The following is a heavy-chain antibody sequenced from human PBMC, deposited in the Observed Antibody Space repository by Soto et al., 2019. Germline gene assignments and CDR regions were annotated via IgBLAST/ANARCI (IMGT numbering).Heavy chain of an antibody. CDR2: IWYDGSNK. J-gene: IGHJ6*02. CDR3: AREGYCSSTSCYSYYYYYGMDV. Sequence: VGSLRLSCAASGFTFSSYGMHWVRQAPGKGLEWVAVIWYDGSNKYYADSVKGRFTISRDNSKNTLYLQMNSLRAEDTAVYYCAREGYCSSTSCYSYYYYYGMDVWGQGTTVTVSS. CDR1: GFTFSSYG. D-gene: IGHD2-2*01. V-gene: IGHV3-33*01.